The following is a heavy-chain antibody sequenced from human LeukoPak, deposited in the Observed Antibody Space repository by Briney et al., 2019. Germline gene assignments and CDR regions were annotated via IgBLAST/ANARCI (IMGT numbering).Heavy chain of an antibody. D-gene: IGHD5-24*01. Sequence: SETLSLTCTVSGGSISSYYWNWIRQPPGKGLEWIGYIYYSGTTNYNPSLKSRVSMSVDTSKNRFSLKLSSVTAADTAVYYCARVGDGYNADMVDYYYYYYMDVWGKGTTVTISS. CDR1: GGSISSYY. CDR2: IYYSGTT. V-gene: IGHV4-59*12. J-gene: IGHJ6*03. CDR3: ARVGDGYNADMVDYYYYYYMDV.